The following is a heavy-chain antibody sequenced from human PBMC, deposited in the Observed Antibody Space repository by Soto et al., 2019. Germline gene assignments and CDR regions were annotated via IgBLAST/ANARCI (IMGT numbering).Heavy chain of an antibody. V-gene: IGHV4-34*01. D-gene: IGHD6-13*01. J-gene: IGHJ5*02. CDR3: ARGYTRYSSSLNWFDP. CDR1: GGSFSGYY. CDR2: INHSGST. Sequence: SETLSLTCAVYGGSFSGYYWSGIRQPPGKGLEWIGEINHSGSTNYNPSLKSRVTISVDTSKNQFSLKLSSVTAADTAVYYCARGYTRYSSSLNWFDPWGQGTLVTVSS.